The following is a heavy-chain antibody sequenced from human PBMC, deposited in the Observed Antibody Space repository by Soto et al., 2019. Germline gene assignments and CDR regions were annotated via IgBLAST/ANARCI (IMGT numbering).Heavy chain of an antibody. V-gene: IGHV4-39*01. CDR1: DDSISTSNYY. Sequence: PSETLSLTCSVSDDSISTSNYYWAWVRQPPEMGPEWIGSIDYGGSTYYNPSLKSRVTISVDTSKNQFSLKLSSVTAADTAVYYCATLILSGPVDYWGQGTLVTVSS. D-gene: IGHD6-19*01. J-gene: IGHJ4*02. CDR3: ATLILSGPVDY. CDR2: IDYGGST.